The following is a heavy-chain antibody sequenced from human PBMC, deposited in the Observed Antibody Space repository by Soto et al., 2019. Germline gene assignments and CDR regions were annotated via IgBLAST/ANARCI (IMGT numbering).Heavy chain of an antibody. CDR3: AKDSNYYGSGSYVPY. CDR1: GFTFSSYA. CDR2: ISGSGGST. J-gene: IGHJ4*02. V-gene: IGHV3-23*01. D-gene: IGHD3-10*01. Sequence: GGSLRLSCAASGFTFSSYAMSWVRQALGKGLEWVSAISGSGGSTYYADSVKGRFTISRDNSKNTLYLQMNSLRAEDTAVYYCAKDSNYYGSGSYVPYWGQGTLVTVSS.